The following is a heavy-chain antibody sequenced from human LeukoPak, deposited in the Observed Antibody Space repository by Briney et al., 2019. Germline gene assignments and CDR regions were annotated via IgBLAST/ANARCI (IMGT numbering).Heavy chain of an antibody. CDR2: IDPSDSYT. CDR1: GYSFTSYW. CDR3: ARQDSSSWYQRPFDY. J-gene: IGHJ4*02. Sequence: GESLRISCKGSGYSFTSYWISWVRQMPGKGLEWMGRIDPSDSYTNYSPSFQGHVTISADKSISTAYLQWSSLKASDTAMYYRARQDSSSWYQRPFDYWGQGTLVTVSS. D-gene: IGHD6-13*01. V-gene: IGHV5-10-1*01.